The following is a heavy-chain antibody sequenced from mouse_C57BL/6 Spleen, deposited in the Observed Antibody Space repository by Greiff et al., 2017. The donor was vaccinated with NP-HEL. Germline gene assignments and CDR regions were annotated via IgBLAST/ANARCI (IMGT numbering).Heavy chain of an antibody. CDR3: ARDPPSPDAMDY. Sequence: EVQLQQSGPGLVKPSQSLSLTCSVTGYSITSGYYWNWIRQFPGNKLEWMGYISYDGSNNYNPSLKNRISITRDTSKNQFFLKLNSVTTEDTATYDCARDPPSPDAMDYWGQGTSVTVSS. J-gene: IGHJ4*01. V-gene: IGHV3-6*01. CDR2: ISYDGSN. CDR1: GYSITSGYY.